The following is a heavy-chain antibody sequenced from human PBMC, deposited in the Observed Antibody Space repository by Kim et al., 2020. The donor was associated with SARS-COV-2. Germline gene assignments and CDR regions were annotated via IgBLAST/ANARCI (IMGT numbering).Heavy chain of an antibody. V-gene: IGHV1-69*04. CDR1: GGTFSSYA. CDR3: AGESDSRSTVTTPHWYFDL. J-gene: IGHJ2*01. Sequence: SVKVSCKASGGTFSSYAISWVRQAPGQGLEWMGRIIPILGIANYAQKFQGRVTITADKSTSTAYMELSSLRSEDTAVYYCAGESDSRSTVTTPHWYFDLWGRGTLVTVSS. D-gene: IGHD4-17*01. CDR2: IIPILGIA.